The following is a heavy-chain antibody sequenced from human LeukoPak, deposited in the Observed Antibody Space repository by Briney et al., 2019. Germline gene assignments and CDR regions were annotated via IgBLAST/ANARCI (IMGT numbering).Heavy chain of an antibody. Sequence: GASVKVSCKASGYIFTNYAISWVRQAPGQGLEWMVWISTYYGNTKNAQKLQGRVTMTTDTSTSTAYMELRTLRSDATAVYYCARAASVVVAATSYWGQGTLVNVSS. CDR2: ISTYYGNT. CDR3: ARAASVVVAATSY. J-gene: IGHJ4*02. V-gene: IGHV1-18*01. D-gene: IGHD2-15*01. CDR1: GYIFTNYA.